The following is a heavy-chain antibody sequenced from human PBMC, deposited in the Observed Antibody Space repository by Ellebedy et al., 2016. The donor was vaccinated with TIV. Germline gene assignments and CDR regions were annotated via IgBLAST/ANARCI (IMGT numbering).Heavy chain of an antibody. V-gene: IGHV3-21*01. CDR2: ISSSSSYI. CDR3: ARNFVAISSYYYGMDV. D-gene: IGHD3-9*01. J-gene: IGHJ6*02. Sequence: GGSLRLSXAASGFTFSSYSMNWVRQAPGKGLERVSSISSSSSYIYYADSVKGRFTISRDNAKNSLYLQMNSLRAEDTAVYYCARNFVAISSYYYGMDVWGQGTTVTVSS. CDR1: GFTFSSYS.